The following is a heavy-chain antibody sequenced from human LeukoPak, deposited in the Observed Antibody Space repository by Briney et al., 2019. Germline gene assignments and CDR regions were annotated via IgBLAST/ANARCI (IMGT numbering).Heavy chain of an antibody. J-gene: IGHJ4*02. CDR1: GGSNTSYY. D-gene: IGHD1-1*01. V-gene: IGHV4-4*07. Sequence: ASETLSLTCTVSGGSNTSYYWSWIRQPAGKGLEWIGRIYTSGSTNYNPSLKSRVTISVDKSKNQFSLKLSSVTAADTAVYYCARSRGVEGTGFDYWGQGTLVTVSS. CDR3: ARSRGVEGTGFDY. CDR2: IYTSGST.